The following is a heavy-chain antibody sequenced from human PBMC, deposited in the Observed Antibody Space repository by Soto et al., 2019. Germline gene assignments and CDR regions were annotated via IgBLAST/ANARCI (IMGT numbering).Heavy chain of an antibody. V-gene: IGHV1-3*01. CDR1: GYTFTSYS. Sequence: VSVKVSCKASGYTFTSYSMHWVRHSPGQRLEWMGWINAGNGNTKYSQKFQGRVTITRDTYASTAYMELSSLRSEDTAVYYCGSEYCSSTSCYGMDVWGQGTTVTVSS. CDR2: INAGNGNT. J-gene: IGHJ6*02. D-gene: IGHD2-2*01. CDR3: GSEYCSSTSCYGMDV.